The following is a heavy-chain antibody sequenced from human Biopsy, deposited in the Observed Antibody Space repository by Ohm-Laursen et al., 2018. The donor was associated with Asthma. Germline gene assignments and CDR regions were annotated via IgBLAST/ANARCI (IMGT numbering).Heavy chain of an antibody. Sequence: SETLSLTCSLSSGSGGYMRSGNYYWGWIRQPPGKGLEWIGSIYYSGTTYYNPSLESRVTVSADTSKNQFSLKLTSVTAADTAVYYCVRGSSSWHHGPFHYYYGLDAWGQGTTVTVSS. V-gene: IGHV4-39*01. CDR3: VRGSSSWHHGPFHYYYGLDA. D-gene: IGHD6-13*01. CDR2: IYYSGTT. J-gene: IGHJ6*02. CDR1: SGSGGYMRSGNYY.